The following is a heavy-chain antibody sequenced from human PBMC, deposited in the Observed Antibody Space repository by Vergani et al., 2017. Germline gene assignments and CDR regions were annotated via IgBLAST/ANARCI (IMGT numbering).Heavy chain of an antibody. V-gene: IGHV4-34*01. D-gene: IGHD2-2*01. J-gene: IGHJ5*01. CDR2: ISHTGAT. CDR1: NGSLSGYY. CDR3: ARGLGVRQCSRTNCYVDWFDP. Sequence: QVQLQQWGAGLLKPSETLSLRCSVYNGSLSGYYWHWVRQSPGQGLQWVGEISHTGATNYNPSLQCRVTMSIATSKNHFSLKLTSMTAAAAAVYYCARGLGVRQCSRTNCYVDWFDPWGQGTLVTVSS.